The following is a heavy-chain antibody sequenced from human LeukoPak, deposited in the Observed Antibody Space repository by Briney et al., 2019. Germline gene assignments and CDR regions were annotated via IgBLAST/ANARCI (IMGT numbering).Heavy chain of an antibody. D-gene: IGHD3-22*01. J-gene: IGHJ4*02. Sequence: SETLSLTCTVSGDSISSYYWNWIRQPPGKGLEWIGYIYYSGSTNYNPSLKRRVTISVATSKNQFSLKLSSVTAADTAVYYCARARSSGYSFDYWGQGTLVTVSS. CDR2: IYYSGST. V-gene: IGHV4-59*01. CDR1: GDSISSYY. CDR3: ARARSSGYSFDY.